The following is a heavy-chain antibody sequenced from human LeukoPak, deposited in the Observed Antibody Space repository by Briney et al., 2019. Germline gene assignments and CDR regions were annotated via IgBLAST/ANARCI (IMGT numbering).Heavy chain of an antibody. V-gene: IGHV3-74*01. CDR3: ARATVAAPYYYMDV. CDR1: GFTFSSYW. CDR2: INSDGSST. J-gene: IGHJ6*03. D-gene: IGHD6-19*01. Sequence: GGSLRLSCAASGFTFSSYWMHWVRQATGKGLVWVSRINSDGSSTSYADSVKGRFTISRDNAKNTLYLQMNSLRAEDTAVYYCARATVAAPYYYMDVWGKGTTVTVSS.